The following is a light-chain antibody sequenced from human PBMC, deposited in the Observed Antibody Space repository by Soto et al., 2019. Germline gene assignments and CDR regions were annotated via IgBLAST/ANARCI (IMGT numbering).Light chain of an antibody. CDR1: QRISTW. CDR3: LQDYNSPRT. J-gene: IGKJ1*01. Sequence: DIELTQSPSTLSASVGDRVTITCRASQRISTWLAWYQQKPGKAPKLLIYDASNLESGVPSRFRGSGSGTDFTLTISRLQPEDFATYYCLQDYNSPRTFGQGTKVDIK. CDR2: DAS. V-gene: IGKV1-5*01.